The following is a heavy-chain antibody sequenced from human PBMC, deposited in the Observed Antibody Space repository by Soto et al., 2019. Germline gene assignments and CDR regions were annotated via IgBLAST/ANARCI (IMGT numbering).Heavy chain of an antibody. V-gene: IGHV3-64*01. CDR3: ARLHQYGDYAPYYYGMDV. D-gene: IGHD4-17*01. CDR1: GYTLTELS. Sequence: SCKVSGYTLTELSMHWVRQAPGKGLEYASGITSNGGNTYYANSVTGRFTISRDNFKNTLFLQMGSLRAEDMAVYYCARLHQYGDYAPYYYGMDVWGQGTTVTVSS. J-gene: IGHJ6*02. CDR2: ITSNGGNT.